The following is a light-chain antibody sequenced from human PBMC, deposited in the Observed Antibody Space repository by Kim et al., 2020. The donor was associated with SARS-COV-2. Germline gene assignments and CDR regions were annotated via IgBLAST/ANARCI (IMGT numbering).Light chain of an antibody. CDR2: DTS. J-gene: IGKJ1*01. Sequence: DIQMTQSPSTLSASVGDRVTITCRASQSINIWLAWYQQKPGKAPSLLIYDTSILESGVPSRFSGSGSGTEFTLTISSLQPDDFATYYCQEYKSDSWTFGQGTKVDIK. CDR3: QEYKSDSWT. V-gene: IGKV1-5*01. CDR1: QSINIW.